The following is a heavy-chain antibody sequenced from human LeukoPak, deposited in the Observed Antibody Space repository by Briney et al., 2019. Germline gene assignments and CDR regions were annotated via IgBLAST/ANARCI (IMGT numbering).Heavy chain of an antibody. D-gene: IGHD5-24*01. CDR2: INPNSGGT. Sequence: GASVKVSCKASGYTFTGYYMHWVRQAPGQGLEWMGWINPNSGGTNYAQKFQGRVTMTRDTSISTAYMELSRLRSDDTAVYYCARRKIAPGGTITTYYHYYYMDVWGNGTTVTVSS. V-gene: IGHV1-2*02. CDR1: GYTFTGYY. CDR3: ARRKIAPGGTITTYYHYYYMDV. J-gene: IGHJ6*03.